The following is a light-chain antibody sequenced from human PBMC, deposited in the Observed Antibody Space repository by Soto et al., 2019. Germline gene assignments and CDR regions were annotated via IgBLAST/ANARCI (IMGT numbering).Light chain of an antibody. CDR3: SSYTSSSTPAYV. Sequence: QSALTQPPSVSGAPGQRVTISCTGSSSNIGAGYDVHWYQQLPGKAPKLLIYGNSNRPSGVPDRFSGSKSGNSASLAISGLQAEDEADYYCSSYTSSSTPAYVFGTGTKVTVL. V-gene: IGLV1-40*01. CDR2: GNS. CDR1: SSNIGAGYD. J-gene: IGLJ1*01.